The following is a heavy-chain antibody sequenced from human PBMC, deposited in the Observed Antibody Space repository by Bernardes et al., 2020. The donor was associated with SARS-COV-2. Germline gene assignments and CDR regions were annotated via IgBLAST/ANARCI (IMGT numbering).Heavy chain of an antibody. Sequence: GGSLRLSCAASGFTFDDYAMHWVRQAPGKGLEWVSGISWNSGSIGYADSVKGRFTISRDNAKNSLYLQMNSLRAEDTALYYCAKDEGVLWFGTYGMDVWGQGTTVTVSS. CDR2: ISWNSGSI. CDR3: AKDEGVLWFGTYGMDV. V-gene: IGHV3-9*01. CDR1: GFTFDDYA. J-gene: IGHJ6*02. D-gene: IGHD3-10*01.